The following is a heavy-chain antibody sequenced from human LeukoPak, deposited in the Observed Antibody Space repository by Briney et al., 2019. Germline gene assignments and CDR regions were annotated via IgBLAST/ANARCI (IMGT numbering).Heavy chain of an antibody. Sequence: GGSLRLSCAASGLTFSSYAISWVRQAPGKGLEWVSVVSTSGDSTFYADSVKGRFTISRGNSKNTLYLQMNSLRAEDTAIYYCARAPPGLNWFDPWGQGTLVTVSS. V-gene: IGHV3-23*01. J-gene: IGHJ5*02. CDR3: ARAPPGLNWFDP. CDR1: GLTFSSYA. CDR2: VSTSGDST.